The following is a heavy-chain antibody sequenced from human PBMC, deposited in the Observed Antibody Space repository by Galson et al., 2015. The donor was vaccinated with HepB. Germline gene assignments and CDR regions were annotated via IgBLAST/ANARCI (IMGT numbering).Heavy chain of an antibody. V-gene: IGHV1-2*06. CDR1: GYTFTDYY. CDR3: ARAASTGDIDY. Sequence: SVKVSCKASGYTFTDYYMHWVRQAPGQGLEWMGRINPNSRGTNYAQKFQGRVTMTRDTSIRTAYMEVTGLRSDDTAMYYCARAASTGDIDYWGQGTLVTVSS. CDR2: INPNSRGT. J-gene: IGHJ4*02. D-gene: IGHD7-27*01.